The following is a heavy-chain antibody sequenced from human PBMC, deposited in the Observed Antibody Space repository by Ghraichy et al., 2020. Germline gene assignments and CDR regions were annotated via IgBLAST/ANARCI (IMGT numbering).Heavy chain of an antibody. CDR1: GGSFSGYY. CDR3: ARVFYSSGWYKSSKFDY. CDR2: IDHSGST. V-gene: IGHV4-34*01. D-gene: IGHD6-19*01. Sequence: LSLTCAVYGGSFSGYYWSWIRQPPGQGLEWIGEIDHSGSTNYNPSLKSRVTISIDTSRDQFSLKLSSVTAADTAVYYCARVFYSSGWYKSSKFDYWGQGTLVTVSS. J-gene: IGHJ4*02.